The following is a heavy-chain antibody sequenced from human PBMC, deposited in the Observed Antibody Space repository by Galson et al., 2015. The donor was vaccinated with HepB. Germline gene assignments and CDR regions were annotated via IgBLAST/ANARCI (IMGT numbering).Heavy chain of an antibody. J-gene: IGHJ6*03. CDR3: ARGFWSGSPGYYYYYMDV. CDR2: ISSSSSYI. Sequence: SLRLSCAASGFTFSSYSMNWVRQAPGKGLEWVSSISSSSSYIYYADSVKGRFTISRDNAKNSLYLQMNSLRAEDTAVYYCARGFWSGSPGYYYYYMDVWGKGTTVTVSS. D-gene: IGHD3-3*01. V-gene: IGHV3-21*01. CDR1: GFTFSSYS.